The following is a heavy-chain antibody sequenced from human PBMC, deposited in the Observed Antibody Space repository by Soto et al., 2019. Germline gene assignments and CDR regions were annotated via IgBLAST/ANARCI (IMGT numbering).Heavy chain of an antibody. J-gene: IGHJ4*02. CDR2: IIPVLGVK. CDR3: ARDPGYSYGYN. CDR1: GGSFSSYI. Sequence: GASVKVSCTASGGSFSSYIVSWVRQAPGQGLEWMGRIIPVLGVKYYAQKFQGRVTITGDKSTSTAYMELSSLRSEDTAVYYCARDPGYSYGYNWGQGTLVTVSS. D-gene: IGHD5-18*01. V-gene: IGHV1-69*04.